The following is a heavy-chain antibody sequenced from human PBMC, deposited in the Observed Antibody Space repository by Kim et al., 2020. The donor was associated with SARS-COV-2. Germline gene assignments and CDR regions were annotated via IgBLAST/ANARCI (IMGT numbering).Heavy chain of an antibody. J-gene: IGHJ4*02. D-gene: IGHD5-18*01. V-gene: IGHV1-69*13. Sequence: SVKVSCKASGGTFSSYAISWVRQAPGQGLEWMGGIIPIFGTANYAQKFQGRVTITADESTSTAYMELSSLRSEDTAMYYCARGDSYGYPHYFDYWGQGTLVTVSS. CDR1: GGTFSSYA. CDR2: IIPIFGTA. CDR3: ARGDSYGYPHYFDY.